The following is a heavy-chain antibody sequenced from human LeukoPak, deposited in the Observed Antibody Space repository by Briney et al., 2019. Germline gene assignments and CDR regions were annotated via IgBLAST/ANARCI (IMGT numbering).Heavy chain of an antibody. Sequence: ASVKVSCKASGYTFTGYYMHWVRQAPGQGLEWMGWINPNSGGTNYAQKFQGRVTMTRDTSISTAYMELSSLRSEDTAVYYCARLGSIAVAGMGDYYGMDVWGQGTTVTVSS. D-gene: IGHD6-19*01. CDR1: GYTFTGYY. V-gene: IGHV1-2*02. CDR2: INPNSGGT. CDR3: ARLGSIAVAGMGDYYGMDV. J-gene: IGHJ6*02.